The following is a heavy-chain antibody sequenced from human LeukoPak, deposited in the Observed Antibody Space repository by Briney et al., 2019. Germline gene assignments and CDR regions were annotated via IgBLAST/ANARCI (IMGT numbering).Heavy chain of an antibody. V-gene: IGHV1-69*05. J-gene: IGHJ4*02. CDR1: GGTFSSYA. Sequence: ASVKVSCKASGGTFSSYAISWVRQAPGQGIEWMGGIIPNFGTANYAQKFQGRVTITTDESTSTAYMELSSLRSEDTAVYYCARGGETQYYYGSGRLDYWGQGTLVTVSS. CDR3: ARGGETQYYYGSGRLDY. CDR2: IIPNFGTA. D-gene: IGHD3-10*01.